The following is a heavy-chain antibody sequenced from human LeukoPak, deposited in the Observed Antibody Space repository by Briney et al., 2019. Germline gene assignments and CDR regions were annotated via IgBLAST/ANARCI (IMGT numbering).Heavy chain of an antibody. CDR3: ARDYYGSGSPIEDH. CDR1: GFPLNNFW. J-gene: IGHJ4*02. CDR2: VNTDESVK. Sequence: QPGGSLRLSCTGSGFPLNNFWFHWVRQVPGKGLVWLARVNTDESVKTYADFVEGRFSVSRDNDKRTLYLQMNSLRSDDTAMYYCARDYYGSGSPIEDHWGQGTLVSVSS. D-gene: IGHD3-10*01. V-gene: IGHV3-74*03.